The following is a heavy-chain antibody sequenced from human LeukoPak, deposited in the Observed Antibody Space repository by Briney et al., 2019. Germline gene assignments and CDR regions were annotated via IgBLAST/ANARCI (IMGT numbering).Heavy chain of an antibody. J-gene: IGHJ4*02. V-gene: IGHV4-4*07. CDR2: MYVSGNT. D-gene: IGHD4-11*01. CDR1: GGSLSDYY. Sequence: PSETLSLTCTVSGGSLSDYYWNWIRQPAGKGLEWIGRMYVSGNTNYNPSLKSRVAMSLDTSTNQFSLQLTSVTAADTAVYYCARERSTTINTYYFDSWGQGTLVTVSS. CDR3: ARERSTTINTYYFDS.